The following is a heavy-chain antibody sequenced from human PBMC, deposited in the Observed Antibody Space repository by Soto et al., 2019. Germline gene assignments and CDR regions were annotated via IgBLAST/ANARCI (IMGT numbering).Heavy chain of an antibody. CDR2: IYYSGST. Sequence: PSETLSLNRGVSGYSISSGYSWGWIRQPPGKGLEWIGYIYYSGSTYYNPSLKSRVTISVDTSKNQFSLKLSSVTAADTAVYYCARGARDAFDIWGQGTMVTVSS. CDR1: GYSISSGYS. CDR3: ARGARDAFDI. V-gene: IGHV4-38-2*01. J-gene: IGHJ3*02. D-gene: IGHD1-26*01.